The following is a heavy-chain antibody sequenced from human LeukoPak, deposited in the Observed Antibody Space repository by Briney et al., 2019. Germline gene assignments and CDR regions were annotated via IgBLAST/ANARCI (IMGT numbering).Heavy chain of an antibody. CDR3: AREMTIFGVVNSYYGMDV. V-gene: IGHV3-7*05. D-gene: IGHD3-3*01. J-gene: IGHJ6*02. CDR1: GFTFSSYW. CDR2: IKQDGSEK. Sequence: PGGSLRLSCAASGFTFSSYWMSWVRQAPGKGLEWVANIKQDGSEKYYVDSVKGRFTISRDNAKNSLYLQVNSLRAEDTAVYYCAREMTIFGVVNSYYGMDVWGQGTTVTVSS.